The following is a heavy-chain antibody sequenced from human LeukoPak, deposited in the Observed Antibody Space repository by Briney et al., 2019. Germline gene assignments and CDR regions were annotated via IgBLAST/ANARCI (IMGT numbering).Heavy chain of an antibody. CDR3: ARDFSSSWYSAYNWFDP. CDR1: GFTFSSYW. V-gene: IGHV3-7*01. Sequence: GGSLRLSCAASGFTFSSYWMSWVRQAPGKGREWVANRKQDGSEKYYVDSVKGRFTISRDNAKNSLYLQMNSLRAEDTAVYYCARDFSSSWYSAYNWFDPWGQGTLVTVSS. CDR2: RKQDGSEK. D-gene: IGHD6-13*01. J-gene: IGHJ5*02.